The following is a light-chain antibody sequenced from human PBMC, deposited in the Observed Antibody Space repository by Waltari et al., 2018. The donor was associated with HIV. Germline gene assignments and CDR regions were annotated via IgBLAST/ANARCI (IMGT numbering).Light chain of an antibody. CDR3: QQTYATPRT. J-gene: IGKJ5*01. V-gene: IGKV1-39*01. CDR2: GGT. CDR1: QNISNS. Sequence: DIQMTQSPSSLSAFVGDRVTITCRASQNISNSLNWYQQKPGKAPEVLIYGGTSLQSGVPSRFSGRGSGTDFTLTISSLQPGDFVTYSCQQTYATPRTFGLGTRLEI.